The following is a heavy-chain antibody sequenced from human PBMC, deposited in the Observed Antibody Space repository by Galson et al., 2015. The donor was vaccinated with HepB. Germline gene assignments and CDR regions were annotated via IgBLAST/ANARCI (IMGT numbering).Heavy chain of an antibody. J-gene: IGHJ5*02. CDR3: VRLLPGIDNDFWSGYDTGIKMSPVGDR. V-gene: IGHV1-18*01. CDR1: GYTFTSFD. CDR2: ISVYNGNT. D-gene: IGHD3-3*01. Sequence: SVKVSCKASGYTFTSFDINWVRQAPGQGLEWMGWISVYNGNTKYAEKLQGRVTMTTDTSTSTAFMELRSLRPDDTALYYCVRLLPGIDNDFWSGYDTGIKMSPVGDRWGQGTLVTVSS.